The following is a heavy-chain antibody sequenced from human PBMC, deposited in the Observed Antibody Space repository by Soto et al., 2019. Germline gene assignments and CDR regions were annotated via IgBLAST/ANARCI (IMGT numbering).Heavy chain of an antibody. CDR1: GGSFSGYY. J-gene: IGHJ4*02. CDR2: TNHSGST. CDR3: ARSIGKRHFDY. D-gene: IGHD1-26*01. V-gene: IGHV4-34*01. Sequence: PSETLSLTCAVYGGSFSGYYWSWIRQPPGKGLEWIGETNHSGSTNYNPSLKSRVTISVDTSKNQFSLKLSSVTAADTAVYYCARSIGKRHFDYWGQGTLVTVSS.